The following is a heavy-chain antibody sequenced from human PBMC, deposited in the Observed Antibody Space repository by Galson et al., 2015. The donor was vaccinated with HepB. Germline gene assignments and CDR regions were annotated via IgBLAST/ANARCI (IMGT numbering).Heavy chain of an antibody. V-gene: IGHV3-33*01. CDR2: IWYDGSNK. CDR1: GFTFSSYG. D-gene: IGHD2-2*01. CDR3: ARGGDIVVVPAAVRGPPGRDKANYYYGMDV. Sequence: SLRLSCAASGFTFSSYGMHWVRQAPGKGLEWVAVIWYDGSNKYYADSVKGRFTISRDNSKNTLYLQMNSLRAEDTAVYYCARGGDIVVVPAAVRGPPGRDKANYYYGMDVWGQGTTVTVSS. J-gene: IGHJ6*02.